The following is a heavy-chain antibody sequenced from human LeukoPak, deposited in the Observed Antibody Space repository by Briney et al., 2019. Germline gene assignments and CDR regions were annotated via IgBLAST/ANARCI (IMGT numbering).Heavy chain of an antibody. V-gene: IGHV4-59*01. J-gene: IGHJ4*02. CDR3: ATRSTGVAATFDS. CDR2: IYDSGNT. D-gene: IGHD2-15*01. CDR1: GGSISSYY. Sequence: SEILSLTCTVSGGSISSYYWSWIRQPPGKGLEWIGYIYDSGNTNYNPSLKSRVTMSVDTSKNQFSLKLSSVTAADTAVYYCATRSTGVAATFDSWGQGALVTVSS.